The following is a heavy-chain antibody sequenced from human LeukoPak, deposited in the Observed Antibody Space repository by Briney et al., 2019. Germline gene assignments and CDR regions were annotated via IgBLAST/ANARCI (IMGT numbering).Heavy chain of an antibody. CDR1: GGSISSYY. J-gene: IGHJ6*02. CDR2: IYYSGST. Sequence: SETLSLTCTASGGSISSYYWSWIRQPPGKGLEWIGYIYYSGSTNYNPSLKSRVTISVDTSKNQFSLKLSSVTAADTAVYYCARLIAAAGNYYYYYYGMDVWGQGTTVTVSS. CDR3: ARLIAAAGNYYYYYYGMDV. V-gene: IGHV4-59*08. D-gene: IGHD6-13*01.